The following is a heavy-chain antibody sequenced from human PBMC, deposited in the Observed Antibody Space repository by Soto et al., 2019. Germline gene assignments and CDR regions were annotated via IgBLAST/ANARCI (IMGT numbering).Heavy chain of an antibody. CDR3: ARVRGYDFWSGYSKNAFDI. D-gene: IGHD3-3*01. Sequence: WGSLRLSCAASGFTFISYSINLFRHSSLKWLEWVSYISSSSSTIYYADSVKGRFTISRDNAKNSLYLQMNSLRDEDTAVYYCARVRGYDFWSGYSKNAFDIWGQGTMVTVSS. CDR1: GFTFISYS. V-gene: IGHV3-48*02. J-gene: IGHJ3*02. CDR2: ISSSSSTI.